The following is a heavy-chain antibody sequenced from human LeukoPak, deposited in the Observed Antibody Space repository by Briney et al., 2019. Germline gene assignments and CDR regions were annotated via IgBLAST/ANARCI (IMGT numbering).Heavy chain of an antibody. CDR1: GYTFTGYY. D-gene: IGHD3-10*01. J-gene: IGHJ4*02. CDR2: INPNSGGT. CDR3: ARRYFGSGSYYTDY. Sequence: ASVKVSCKASGYTFTGYYMHWVRQAPGQGLEWMGWINPNSGGTNYAQEFQGRVTMTRDTSISTAYMELSRLRSDDTAVYYCARRYFGSGSYYTDYWGQGTLVTVSS. V-gene: IGHV1-2*02.